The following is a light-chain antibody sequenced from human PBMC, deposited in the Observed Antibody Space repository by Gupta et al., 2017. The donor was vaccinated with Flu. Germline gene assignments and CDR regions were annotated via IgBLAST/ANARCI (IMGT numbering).Light chain of an antibody. CDR1: QNSLDSSTKKNY. J-gene: IGKJ2*01. CDR2: WAS. V-gene: IGKV4-1*01. CDR3: HQENSTPYI. Sequence: DIVMTQSPDSLSVSLGERATINCKSSQNSLDSSTKKNYVAWYQQKPGQPPKLLIYWASIRESGVPDSFSGSGSVTDFTLTISSRQAEDVAVYYCHQENSTPYIFGRGTKLEIK.